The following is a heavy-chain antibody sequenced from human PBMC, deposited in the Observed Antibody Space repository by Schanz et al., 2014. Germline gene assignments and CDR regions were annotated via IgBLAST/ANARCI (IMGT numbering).Heavy chain of an antibody. D-gene: IGHD3-9*01. J-gene: IGHJ4*02. Sequence: EVQLVESGGGLVKPGGSLRLSCAGTGFTFSRYNMNWVRQAPGRGLEWVSSISGSSGRIYYSDSVKGRFTISRDNAKNLVYLQMNSLRDEDTVVYYCARVRYDILTDYYTEYYFDSWGQGTLVAVSS. CDR3: ARVRYDILTDYYTEYYFDS. CDR2: ISGSSGRI. CDR1: GFTFSRYN. V-gene: IGHV3-21*01.